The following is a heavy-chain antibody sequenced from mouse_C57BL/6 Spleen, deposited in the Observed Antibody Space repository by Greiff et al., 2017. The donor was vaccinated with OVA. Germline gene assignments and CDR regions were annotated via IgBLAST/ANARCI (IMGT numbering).Heavy chain of an antibody. V-gene: IGHV1-55*01. CDR1: GYTFTSYW. CDR3: ARTGNTMVTTDY. CDR2: IYPGSGST. J-gene: IGHJ2*01. Sequence: QVHVKQPGAELVKPGASVKMSCKASGYTFTSYWITWVKQRPGQGLEWIGDIYPGSGSTNYNEKFKSKATLTVDTSSSTAYMQLRSLTSEDSAVYYCARTGNTMVTTDYWGQGTTLTVSS. D-gene: IGHD2-2*01.